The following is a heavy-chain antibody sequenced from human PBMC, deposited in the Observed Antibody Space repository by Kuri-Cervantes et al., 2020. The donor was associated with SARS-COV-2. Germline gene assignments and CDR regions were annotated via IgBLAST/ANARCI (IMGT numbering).Heavy chain of an antibody. J-gene: IGHJ4*02. CDR3: ASEILDY. CDR2: ISGRGDNT. D-gene: IGHD5-24*01. Sequence: GESLKISCAASGFPFDNYAMTWVRLAPGKGLEWVSTISGRGDNTYFAASVKGRFTISRDNFMNMMFLQMSSLRADDTAVYYCASEILDYWGQGTLVTVSS. V-gene: IGHV3-23*01. CDR1: GFPFDNYA.